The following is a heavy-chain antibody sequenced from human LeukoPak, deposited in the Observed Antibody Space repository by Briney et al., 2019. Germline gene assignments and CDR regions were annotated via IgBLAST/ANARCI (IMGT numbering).Heavy chain of an antibody. Sequence: SETLSLTCSVSGDSVSDFYWNWIRQSPGKGLEWIGNFHYTGSSNYNPSLESRVTMSIDRSRKQFFLRLNSVTAADTAVYYCVLAPNSDWFDFWGQGTLVTVSS. V-gene: IGHV4-59*08. J-gene: IGHJ4*02. CDR2: FHYTGSS. CDR1: GDSVSDFY. D-gene: IGHD3-9*01. CDR3: VLAPNSDWFDF.